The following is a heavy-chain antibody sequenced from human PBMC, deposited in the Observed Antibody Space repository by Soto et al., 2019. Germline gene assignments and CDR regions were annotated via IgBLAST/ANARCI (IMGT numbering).Heavy chain of an antibody. D-gene: IGHD1-26*01. J-gene: IGHJ2*01. Sequence: QVQLVESGGGVVQPGRSLRLSCVGSGFTFSSYGMHWVRQAPGKGLEWLAVISFDGNYKYHADSVKGRFTISRDNSKNTLFLEMSILRPEDTVVSYCVKDNLRTRSYENWYFDLWGRGTLVTVSS. CDR1: GFTFSSYG. CDR3: VKDNLRTRSYENWYFDL. CDR2: ISFDGNYK. V-gene: IGHV3-30*18.